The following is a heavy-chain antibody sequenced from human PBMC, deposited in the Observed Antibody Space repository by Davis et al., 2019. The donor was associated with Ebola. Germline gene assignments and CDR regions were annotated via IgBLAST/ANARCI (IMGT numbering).Heavy chain of an antibody. CDR1: GGSISGYE. V-gene: IGHV4-34*01. J-gene: IGHJ3*01. D-gene: IGHD3-3*01. Sequence: SETLSLTCTIYGGSISGYEWTWIRQPPGKGLEWIGEVSHGGSANYNPSLRSRVTISVDASKNQVSLNLNSVTAADTAVYYCARGGSRLLEWTLWGQGTAVTVSS. CDR3: ARGGSRLLEWTL. CDR2: VSHGGSA.